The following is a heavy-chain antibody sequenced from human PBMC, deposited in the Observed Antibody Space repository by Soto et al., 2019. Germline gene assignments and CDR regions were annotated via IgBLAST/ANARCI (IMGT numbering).Heavy chain of an antibody. CDR2: VDHRGST. J-gene: IGHJ6*02. CDR1: GESFSGYY. D-gene: IGHD1-7*01. V-gene: IGHV4-34*02. CDR3: AMYEYGNSLCGVDV. Sequence: QVHLQQRGAGLLKPSETLSLNCVVSGESFSGYYWSWIRQTPGMGLEWIGEVDHRGSTTYNPSLKNRANISIDSSKNLFSLELTSVTAADTALYFCAMYEYGNSLCGVDVWGQGTRVTVSS.